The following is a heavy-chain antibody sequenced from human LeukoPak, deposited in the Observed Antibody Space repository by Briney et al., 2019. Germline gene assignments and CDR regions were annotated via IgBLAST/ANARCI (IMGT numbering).Heavy chain of an antibody. J-gene: IGHJ4*02. CDR2: IKQDGSEK. CDR1: AFTFSSHW. CDR3: ARARYLDS. V-gene: IGHV3-7*01. Sequence: PGGSLRLSCAASAFTFSSHWMNWVRQAPGKGLEWVANIKQDGSEKYYAESVKGRFTISRDNAKNSLYLQMNSLRAEDTAVYYCARARYLDSWGQGTLVTVSS.